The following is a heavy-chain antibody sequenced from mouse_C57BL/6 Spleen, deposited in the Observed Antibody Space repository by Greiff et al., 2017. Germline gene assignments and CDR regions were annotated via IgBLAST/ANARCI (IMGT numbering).Heavy chain of an antibody. CDR2: IYPGSGNT. CDR3: ARGLLRYFDV. V-gene: IGHV1-76*01. Sequence: QVQLQQSGAELVRPGASVKLSCKASGYTFTDYYINWVKQRPGQGLEWIARIYPGSGNTYYNEKFKGKATLTAEKSSSTAYMQLSSLTSEDSAVYFCARGLLRYFDVWGTWTTVTVSS. D-gene: IGHD1-1*01. CDR1: GYTFTDYY. J-gene: IGHJ1*03.